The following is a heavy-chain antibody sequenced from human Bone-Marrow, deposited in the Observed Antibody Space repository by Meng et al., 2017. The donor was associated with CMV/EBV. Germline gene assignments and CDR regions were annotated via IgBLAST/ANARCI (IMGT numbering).Heavy chain of an antibody. CDR1: GGTFSSYT. Sequence: SVKVSCKASGGTFSSYTINWVRQAPGQGLEWMGGIIPIFGTANNAQKFQGRVTITTDESTNTAYMELSSLRSEETAVYYCVKEARGPYGMDVWGQGTTVTVSS. D-gene: IGHD3-10*01. J-gene: IGHJ6*02. CDR2: IIPIFGTA. CDR3: VKEARGPYGMDV. V-gene: IGHV1-69*05.